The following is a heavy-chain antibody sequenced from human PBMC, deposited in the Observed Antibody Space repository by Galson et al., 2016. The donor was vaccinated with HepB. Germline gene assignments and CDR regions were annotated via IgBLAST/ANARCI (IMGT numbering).Heavy chain of an antibody. Sequence: SVKVSCKASGGPFSNYAIGWVRQAPGQGLEWMGGITPMSGTTYYAQKFQGRLTITADSTTNTAYMDLSSLRSEDTAVYYCARSRFQRWFYVYWGQGTLVTVSS. CDR3: ARSRFQRWFYVY. CDR2: ITPMSGTT. J-gene: IGHJ1*01. V-gene: IGHV1-69*06. D-gene: IGHD2/OR15-2a*01. CDR1: GGPFSNYA.